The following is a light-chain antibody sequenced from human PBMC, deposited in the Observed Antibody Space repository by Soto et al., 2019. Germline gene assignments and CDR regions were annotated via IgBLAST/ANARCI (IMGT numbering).Light chain of an antibody. J-gene: IGKJ4*01. V-gene: IGKV3-15*01. CDR3: QPYNNWPLT. CDR2: DTS. CDR1: QSVGSN. Sequence: VVLTQSPATLSLSLGESASLSCRASQSVGSNLAWYQQKRGQAPRLLIYDTSTRATGVPARFSGSRSGPEFTLTINSLQSEDFAIYYCQPYNNWPLTFGGGTKVESK.